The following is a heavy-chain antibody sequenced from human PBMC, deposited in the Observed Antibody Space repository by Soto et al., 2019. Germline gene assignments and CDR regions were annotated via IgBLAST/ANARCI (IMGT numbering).Heavy chain of an antibody. CDR1: GGSISSGGYY. CDR3: ARFQDYYDSSGYQTYFDY. Sequence: SETLSLTCTVSGGSISSGGYYWSWIRQHPGKGLEWIGYIYFCGSTYYNPSLKSRVTISVDTSKNHFFLKLSSVTAADTAVYYCARFQDYYDSSGYQTYFDYWGQGTLVTVSS. J-gene: IGHJ4*02. V-gene: IGHV4-31*03. CDR2: IYFCGST. D-gene: IGHD3-22*01.